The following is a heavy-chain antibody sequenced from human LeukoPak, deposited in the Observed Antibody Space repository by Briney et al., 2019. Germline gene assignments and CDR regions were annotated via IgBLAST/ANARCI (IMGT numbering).Heavy chain of an antibody. CDR3: ARDRSRYSGSGNGFDY. J-gene: IGHJ4*02. D-gene: IGHD3-10*01. CDR1: GFIFTDYW. CDR2: IKEDGGEK. Sequence: GGSLRLSCAASGFIFTDYWMYWVRQAPGRGLAWVANIKEDGGEKNYVDSVKGRFTISRDNAKNSLYLQMNSLRAEDTAIYYCARDRSRYSGSGNGFDYWGQGTLVTVSS. V-gene: IGHV3-7*01.